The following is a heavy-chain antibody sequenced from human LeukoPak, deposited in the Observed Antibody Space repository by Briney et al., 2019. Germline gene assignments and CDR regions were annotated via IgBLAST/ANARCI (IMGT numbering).Heavy chain of an antibody. V-gene: IGHV4-39*01. CDR3: ARHVGFITMVRGVINNNWFDP. CDR1: GGSISNYY. Sequence: PSETLSLTCTVSGGSISNYYWGWIRQPPGMGLGWIGSIYYSGSPYYNPSLKSRVTISVDTSKKQFSLKLSSVTAADTAVYYCARHVGFITMVRGVINNNWFDPWGQGTLVTVSS. J-gene: IGHJ5*02. CDR2: IYYSGSP. D-gene: IGHD3-10*01.